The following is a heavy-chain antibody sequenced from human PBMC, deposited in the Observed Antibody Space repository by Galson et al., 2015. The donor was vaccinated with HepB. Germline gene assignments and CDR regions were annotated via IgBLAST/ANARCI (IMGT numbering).Heavy chain of an antibody. CDR3: ARANIVVVPAAGGYGMDV. V-gene: IGHV1-2*04. D-gene: IGHD2-2*01. Sequence: SVKVSCKASGYTFTGYYMHWVRQAPGQGLEWMGWINPNSGGTNYAQKFQGWVTMTRDTSISTAYMELSRLRSDDTAVYYCARANIVVVPAAGGYGMDVWGQGTTVTVSS. J-gene: IGHJ6*02. CDR2: INPNSGGT. CDR1: GYTFTGYY.